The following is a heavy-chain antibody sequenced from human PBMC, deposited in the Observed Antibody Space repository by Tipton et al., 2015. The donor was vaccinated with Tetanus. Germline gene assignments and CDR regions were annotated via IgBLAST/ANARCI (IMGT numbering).Heavy chain of an antibody. D-gene: IGHD6-13*01. CDR3: AREGKQRLVSSFDY. V-gene: IGHV1-69*01. Sequence: QLVQSGAEVKKPGSSVKVSCKASGGTFSTYAISWVRQAPGQGLEWIGGITPMIGTPNYAQKFQGRVTITADESTSTAYIGLSSRRPEDPAVYYCAREGKQRLVSSFDYWGQGTLVTGSS. CDR1: GGTFSTYA. J-gene: IGHJ4*01. CDR2: ITPMIGTP.